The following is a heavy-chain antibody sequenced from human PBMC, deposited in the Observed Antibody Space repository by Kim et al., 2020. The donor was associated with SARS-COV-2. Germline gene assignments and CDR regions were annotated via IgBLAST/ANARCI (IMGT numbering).Heavy chain of an antibody. J-gene: IGHJ3*02. V-gene: IGHV4-31*03. CDR3: ARRMYYDFWSGYHDAFDI. CDR2: IYYSGST. D-gene: IGHD3-3*01. Sequence: SETLSLTCTVSGGSISSGGYYWSWIRQHPGKGLEWIGYIYYSGSTYYNPSLKSRVTISVDTSKNQFSLKLSSVTAADTAVYYCARRMYYDFWSGYHDAFDIWGQGTMVTVSS. CDR1: GGSISSGGYY.